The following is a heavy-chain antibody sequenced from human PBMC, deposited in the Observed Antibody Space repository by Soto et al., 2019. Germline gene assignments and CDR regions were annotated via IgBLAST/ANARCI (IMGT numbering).Heavy chain of an antibody. Sequence: GGSLRLSCTASGFTFSTHAMTWVRQAPGKGLEWVSGISGSGGSTYYAEAVKGRFTISRDNSKSTLYLQMNSLRAEDTAIYYCTKDLGSCSSINCCCSTDVWGKGTTVTVSS. CDR2: ISGSGGST. J-gene: IGHJ6*04. CDR3: TKDLGSCSSINCCCSTDV. V-gene: IGHV3-23*01. D-gene: IGHD2-2*01. CDR1: GFTFSTHA.